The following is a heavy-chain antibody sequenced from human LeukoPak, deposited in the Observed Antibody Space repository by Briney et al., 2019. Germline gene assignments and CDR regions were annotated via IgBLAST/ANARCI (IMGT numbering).Heavy chain of an antibody. Sequence: SETLSLTCTVSGGSISGFYWSWIRQPPGKGLEWIGNIYYSGSTNYNSSLKSRVTISVDTSKNQFSLKLSSVTAADTAVYYCARHFDYWGQGTLVTVSS. CDR3: ARHFDY. CDR1: GGSISGFY. V-gene: IGHV4-59*08. CDR2: IYYSGST. J-gene: IGHJ4*02.